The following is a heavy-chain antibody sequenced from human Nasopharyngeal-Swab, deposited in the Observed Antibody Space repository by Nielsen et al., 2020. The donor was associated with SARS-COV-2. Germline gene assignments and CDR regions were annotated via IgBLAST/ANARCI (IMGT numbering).Heavy chain of an antibody. D-gene: IGHD6-13*01. Sequence: WIRQPPGKGLEWIGSIYYSGSTYYNPSLKSRVTISVDTSKNQFSLKLSSVTAADTAVYYCARHDSSTLYFDYWGQGTLVTVSS. CDR2: IYYSGST. V-gene: IGHV4-39*01. CDR3: ARHDSSTLYFDY. J-gene: IGHJ4*02.